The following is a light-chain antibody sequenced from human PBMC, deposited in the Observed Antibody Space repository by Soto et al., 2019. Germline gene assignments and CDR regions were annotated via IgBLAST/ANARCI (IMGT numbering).Light chain of an antibody. V-gene: IGLV2-8*01. J-gene: IGLJ2*01. CDR3: SSNAGSNNLV. CDR1: SSDVGDYNY. CDR2: EVS. Sequence: QSVLTQPPSASGTPGQSVTIPCTGPSSDVGDYNYVSWYQQHPGKAPKLVIYEVSRRPSGVPDRFSGSKSGNTASLTVSGLQAEDEADYYCSSNAGSNNLVFGGGTKLTVL.